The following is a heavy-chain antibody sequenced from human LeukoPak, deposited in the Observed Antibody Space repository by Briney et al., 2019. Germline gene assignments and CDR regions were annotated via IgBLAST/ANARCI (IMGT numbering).Heavy chain of an antibody. CDR2: LYYSGST. CDR1: GGSISSSEYY. J-gene: IGHJ5*02. CDR3: ARGLTRGYTYGGCFDP. D-gene: IGHD5-12*01. V-gene: IGHV4-39*01. Sequence: PSETLSLTCTVSGGSISSSEYYWGWICQPPGKGLEWIASLYYSGSTYYSPSLKSGVTISVDTSKNQFSLKLRSVTATDTAVYYCARGLTRGYTYGGCFDPWGQGTLVTVSS.